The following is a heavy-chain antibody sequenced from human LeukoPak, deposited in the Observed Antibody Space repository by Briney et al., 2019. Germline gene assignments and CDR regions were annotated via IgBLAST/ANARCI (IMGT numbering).Heavy chain of an antibody. CDR3: ARDRIVVVVAALHVGFDP. J-gene: IGHJ5*02. CDR1: GFTFSSYA. Sequence: GGSLRLSCAASGFTFSSYAMHWVRQAPGKGLEWVAVISYDGSNKYYADSVKGRFTISRDISKNTLYLQMNSLRAEDTAVYYCARDRIVVVVAALHVGFDPWGQGTLVTVSS. V-gene: IGHV3-30*04. D-gene: IGHD2-15*01. CDR2: ISYDGSNK.